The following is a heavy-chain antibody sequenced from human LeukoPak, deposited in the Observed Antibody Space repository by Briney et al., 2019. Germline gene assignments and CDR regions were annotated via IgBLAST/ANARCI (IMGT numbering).Heavy chain of an antibody. D-gene: IGHD2-2*01. CDR1: GYTSTSYY. CDR3: ARESKVVPAAGYFDY. J-gene: IGHJ4*02. CDR2: INPSGGST. Sequence: ASVKVSCKASGYTSTSYYMHWVRQAPGQGLEWMGIINPSGGSTSYAQKFQGRVTMTRDTSTSTVYMELSSLRSEDTAVYYCARESKVVPAAGYFDYWGQGTLVTVSS. V-gene: IGHV1-46*01.